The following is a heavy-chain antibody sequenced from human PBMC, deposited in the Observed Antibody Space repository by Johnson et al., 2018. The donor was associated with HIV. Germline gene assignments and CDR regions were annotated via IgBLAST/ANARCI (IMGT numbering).Heavy chain of an antibody. CDR2: ISYDGSNK. CDR1: GFTVSSYG. V-gene: IGHV3-30*03. D-gene: IGHD3-22*01. Sequence: QVQLVESGGGLVQPGGSLRLACAASGFTVSSYGIHWVRQAPGKGLEWVAVISYDGSNKYYADSVKGRFTISRANSKNTLYLQMNSLRAEDTAVYFCTRGEGGYFYDSSGYYHRPDDAFEIWGQGTMVTVSS. CDR3: TRGEGGYFYDSSGYYHRPDDAFEI. J-gene: IGHJ3*02.